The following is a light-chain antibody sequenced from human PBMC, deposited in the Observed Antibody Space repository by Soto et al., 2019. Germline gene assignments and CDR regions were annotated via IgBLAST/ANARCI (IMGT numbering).Light chain of an antibody. CDR1: QSVRSN. Sequence: EIVMTQSPATLSVSPGERVTLSCRASQSVRSNLAWYQQKPGQSPRLLIYGASSRATGIPDRFSGSGSGTDFTLTISRLEPEDFAVYYCQQYSSSPPLTFGGGTKVDIK. CDR2: GAS. J-gene: IGKJ4*01. CDR3: QQYSSSPPLT. V-gene: IGKV3-20*01.